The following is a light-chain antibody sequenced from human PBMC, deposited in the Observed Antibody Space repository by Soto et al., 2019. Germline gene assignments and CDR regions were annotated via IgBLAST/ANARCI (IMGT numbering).Light chain of an antibody. CDR3: QVWISTIGQAV. CDR2: DDY. V-gene: IGLV3-21*02. CDR1: NIGRMS. Sequence: SYELTQPPSVSVAPGQTAKITCGGNNIGRMSVHWYQLKPGQAPVLVVYDDYDRPSGIPERFSGSNSGNTATLSISRAEAGDEAHYYCQVWISTIGQAVFGGGTKLTVL. J-gene: IGLJ2*01.